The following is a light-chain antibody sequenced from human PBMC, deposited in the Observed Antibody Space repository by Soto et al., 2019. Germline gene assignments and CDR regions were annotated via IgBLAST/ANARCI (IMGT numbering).Light chain of an antibody. CDR2: KAS. CDR1: QSISSW. J-gene: IGKJ1*01. Sequence: DIQMTQSPSTLSASVGDRVTISCRASQSISSWLAWYQQKPGKAPKLLIYKASSLESGVPSRFSGSGSGTEFTLTISSLQPDDFETYYCQQYNSYCTSGQGTKVEIK. V-gene: IGKV1-5*03. CDR3: QQYNSYCT.